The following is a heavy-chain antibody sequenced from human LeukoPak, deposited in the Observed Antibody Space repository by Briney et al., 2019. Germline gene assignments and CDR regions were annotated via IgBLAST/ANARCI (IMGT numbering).Heavy chain of an antibody. CDR2: IYTSGST. CDR1: GGSISSGSYY. J-gene: IGHJ4*02. V-gene: IGHV4-61*02. CDR3: ARSYYDFWSGYYSLTDY. Sequence: PSETLSLTCTVSGGSISSGSYYWSWIRQPAGKGLEWIGRIYTSGSTNYNPSLKSRVTISVDTSKNQFSLKLSSVTAADTAVYYCARSYYDFWSGYYSLTDYWGQGTLVTVSS. D-gene: IGHD3-3*01.